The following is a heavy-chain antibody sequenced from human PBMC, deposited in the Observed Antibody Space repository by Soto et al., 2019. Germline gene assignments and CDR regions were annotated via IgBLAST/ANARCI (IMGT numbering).Heavy chain of an antibody. J-gene: IGHJ4*02. D-gene: IGHD5-12*01. CDR1: GGSISSGDSY. Sequence: QVQLQESGPGLVKPSQTMSLTCTVSGGSISSGDSYWSWHRQLPGKGLEWIGYIYYSGSTYSNPSLQNRVTKSVDTSKYQFSLKLSAVTAADTAVYYCARAELDSGYESVGYFDYWGQGTLVTVSS. V-gene: IGHV4-30-4*01. CDR2: IYYSGST. CDR3: ARAELDSGYESVGYFDY.